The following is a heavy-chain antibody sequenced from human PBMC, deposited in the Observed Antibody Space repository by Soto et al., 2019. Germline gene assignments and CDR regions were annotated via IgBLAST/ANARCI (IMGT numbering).Heavy chain of an antibody. Sequence: QVQLQESGPGLVKPSQTLSLTCTVSGGSISSGSYYWSWIRQHPGKGLEWIGYIYYNGHTYYSPSLESRVTIALDTSNNQFSLKLISVTAADTAVYYCARARHWSGYSPFRHWGQGTLVTVSS. CDR3: ARARHWSGYSPFRH. J-gene: IGHJ4*02. CDR2: IYYNGHT. D-gene: IGHD3-3*01. V-gene: IGHV4-31*03. CDR1: GGSISSGSYY.